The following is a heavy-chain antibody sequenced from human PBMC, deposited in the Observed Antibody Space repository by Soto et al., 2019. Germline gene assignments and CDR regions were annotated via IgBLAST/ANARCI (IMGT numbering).Heavy chain of an antibody. V-gene: IGHV1-18*01. D-gene: IGHD2-2*01. CDR2: ISAYNGNT. CDR1: GYTFTSYG. CDR3: ARDSYCSSTSCYRDRSRRGPIDY. J-gene: IGHJ4*02. Sequence: QVQLVQSGAEVKKPGASVKVSCKASGYTFTSYGISWVRQAPGQGLEWMGWISAYNGNTNYAQKLQGRVTMTTDTSTSTASMELRSLRSDDTALYYCARDSYCSSTSCYRDRSRRGPIDYWGQGTLVTVSS.